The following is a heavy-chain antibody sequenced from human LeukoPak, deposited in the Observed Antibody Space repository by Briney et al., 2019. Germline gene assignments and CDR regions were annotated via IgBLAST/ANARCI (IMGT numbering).Heavy chain of an antibody. D-gene: IGHD2-15*01. CDR1: GYTFTGNY. Sequence: ASVKVSCTASGYTFTGNYIHWVRQAPGQGLEWMGMIYPRDGSTSYAQKFQGRVTVTRDTSTSTVHMELSGLRSEDTAVYYCATPAGYCSGGSCYSMDVWGQGTTVTVSS. CDR3: ATPAGYCSGGSCYSMDV. J-gene: IGHJ6*02. V-gene: IGHV1-46*01. CDR2: IYPRDGST.